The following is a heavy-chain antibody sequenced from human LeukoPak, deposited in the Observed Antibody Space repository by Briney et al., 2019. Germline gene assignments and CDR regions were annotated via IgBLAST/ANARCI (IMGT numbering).Heavy chain of an antibody. CDR1: GFSVSDNY. J-gene: IGHJ4*02. CDR3: VRSLDY. Sequence: AGGSLRLSCAASGFSVSDNYMNWVRQAPGKGLEWVSVITGSGGFTQYADSVKGRFTISRDNSKNTVYLQMNSLRVEDTALYYCVRSLDYWGQGTLVTVSS. CDR2: ITGSGGFT. V-gene: IGHV3-53*01.